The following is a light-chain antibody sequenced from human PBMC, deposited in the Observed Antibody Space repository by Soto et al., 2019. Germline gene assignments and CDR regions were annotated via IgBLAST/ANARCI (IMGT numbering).Light chain of an antibody. CDR2: EAS. Sequence: DIQMTQSPSTLSASVGDRVTITCQASQSISGSLAWYPQKPGKAPKLLIYEASNLKSGVQSRFSGSGSGTEYTLTISSLQPDDSASYYCHKYNGYWRFGQGTRVEIK. J-gene: IGKJ1*01. CDR1: QSISGS. V-gene: IGKV1-5*03. CDR3: HKYNGYWR.